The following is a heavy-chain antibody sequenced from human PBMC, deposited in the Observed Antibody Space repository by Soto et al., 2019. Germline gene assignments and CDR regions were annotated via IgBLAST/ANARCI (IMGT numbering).Heavy chain of an antibody. Sequence: SENLRDTCSGSGASIKRGYNFWCWIRQRPGKGLEWIGYIYRDGATYYNPSLKSRVSLSVDTSKNEFSLRVTSVTAADTAIYYCARHEYRDFLDPFASRGRGPLIT. CDR3: ARHEYRDFLDPFAS. CDR1: GASIKRGYNF. D-gene: IGHD3-16*02. J-gene: IGHJ2*01. CDR2: IYRDGAT. V-gene: IGHV4-31*02.